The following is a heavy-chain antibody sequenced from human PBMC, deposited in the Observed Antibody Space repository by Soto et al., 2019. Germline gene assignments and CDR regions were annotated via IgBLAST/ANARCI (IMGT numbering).Heavy chain of an antibody. CDR1: GFTFSGSA. J-gene: IGHJ2*01. Sequence: EVQLVESGGGLVQPGGSLKLSCVASGFTFSGSAMHWVRQASGKGLEWVGRIRSKANSYVTAYAASVKGRFTISRDDSKNTAYLQMTSLTTEDTAVYYCSSHDYGGDWYFDLWGRGTLVTVSS. V-gene: IGHV3-73*02. D-gene: IGHD4-17*01. CDR3: SSHDYGGDWYFDL. CDR2: IRSKANSYVT.